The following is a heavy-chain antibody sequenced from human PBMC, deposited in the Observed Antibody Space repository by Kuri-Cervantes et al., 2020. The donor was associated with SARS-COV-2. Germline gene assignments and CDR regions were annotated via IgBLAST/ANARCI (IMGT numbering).Heavy chain of an antibody. V-gene: IGHV4-39*07. CDR1: GGSISSSSYY. CDR2: IYYSGST. Sequence: SETLSLTCTVSGGSISSSSYYWGWIRQPPGKGLEWIGSIYYSGSTYYNPSLKSRVTISVDTSKNQFSLKLSPVTAADTAVYYCATYDFWSGYSGYFQHWGQGTLVTVSS. CDR3: ATYDFWSGYSGYFQH. D-gene: IGHD3-3*01. J-gene: IGHJ1*01.